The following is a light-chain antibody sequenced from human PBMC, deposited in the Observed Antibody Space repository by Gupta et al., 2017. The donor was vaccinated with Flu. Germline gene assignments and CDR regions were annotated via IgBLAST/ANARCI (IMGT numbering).Light chain of an antibody. CDR2: LNSDGSH. V-gene: IGLV4-69*01. J-gene: IGLJ2*01. CDR3: QTWGTGIGV. Sequence: QLVLTHSPSASASLGASVKLTCTLSSGHSSYAIAWHQQQPEKGPRYLMKLNSDGSHTKGDGIPDRFSGSSSGAERDLTISSLQSGDEADYYCQTWGTGIGVFGGGTKLTVL. CDR1: SGHSSYA.